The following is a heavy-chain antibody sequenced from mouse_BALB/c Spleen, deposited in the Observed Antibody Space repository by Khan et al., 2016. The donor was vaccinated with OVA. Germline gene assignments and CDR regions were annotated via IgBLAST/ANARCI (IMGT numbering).Heavy chain of an antibody. Sequence: QVQLQQPGAELVRPGASVKLSCKASGYTFTSYWMNWVRQRPKQGLEWIGKINPSDSESHYNQMFNDKATLTVDKSSGTAYMQLSSLTSEDSAVYYGARREKYGYDPSGFAYWGQGTLGTVAA. D-gene: IGHD2-2*01. CDR3: ARREKYGYDPSGFAY. CDR1: GYTFTSYW. J-gene: IGHJ3*01. V-gene: IGHV1-52*01. CDR2: INPSDSES.